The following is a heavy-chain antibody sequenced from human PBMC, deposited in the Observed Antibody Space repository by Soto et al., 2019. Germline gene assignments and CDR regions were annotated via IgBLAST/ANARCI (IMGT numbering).Heavy chain of an antibody. D-gene: IGHD3-10*01. CDR3: ATPTPIRGAMITNINFDF. CDR2: FDPEGGEA. Sequence: GSTKVSFPISLLTPPVCFVDWVRQARRQWVEWMGGFDPEGGEAIYAQKWHGRVTVTEDTVTDTAYMELSGLKSDDTAVYYCATPTPIRGAMITNINFDFWGQGNTVTGSS. CDR1: LLTPPVCF. V-gene: IGHV1-24*01. J-gene: IGHJ4*02.